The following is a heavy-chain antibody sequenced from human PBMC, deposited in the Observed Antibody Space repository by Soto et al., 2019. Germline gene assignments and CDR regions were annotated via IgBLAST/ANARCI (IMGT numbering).Heavy chain of an antibody. Sequence: QITLKESGPTLVKPTQTLTLTCTFSGFSLSTSGVGVGWIRQPPGKALEWLALIYWDDDKRYSPSLKSRLTITKDTATNPVVLTMTTMDPVDTATYYCAHSEAAAAYYYYYGMYVWGQGTTVTVSS. CDR1: GFSLSTSGVG. V-gene: IGHV2-5*02. CDR2: IYWDDDK. CDR3: AHSEAAAAYYYYYGMYV. D-gene: IGHD6-13*01. J-gene: IGHJ6*02.